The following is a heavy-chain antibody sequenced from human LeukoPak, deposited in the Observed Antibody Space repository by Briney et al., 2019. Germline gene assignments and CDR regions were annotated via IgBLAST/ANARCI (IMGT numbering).Heavy chain of an antibody. V-gene: IGHV4-34*01. D-gene: IGHD3-10*01. CDR3: ARTYDYYGSGSYVD. J-gene: IGHJ4*02. CDR1: GGSFSGYY. Sequence: SETLSLTCAVYGGSFSGYYWSWIRQPPGKGLEWIGEINHSGSTNYNPSLKSRVTISVDTSKDQFSLKLSSVTAADTAVYYCARTYDYYGSGSYVDWGQGTLVTVSS. CDR2: INHSGST.